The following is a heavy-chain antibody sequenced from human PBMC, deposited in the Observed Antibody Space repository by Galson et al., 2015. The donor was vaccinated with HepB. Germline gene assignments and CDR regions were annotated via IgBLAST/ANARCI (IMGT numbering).Heavy chain of an antibody. CDR3: ARGSYASGSPI. J-gene: IGHJ4*02. V-gene: IGHV3-48*02. CDR2: ISNSGSTI. CDR1: GLRFSSYN. Sequence: SLRLYCAASGLRFSSYNMNWVRQAPGKGLEWISFISNSGSTIHYADSVKGRFTISRDNAKNSLFLQMNSLRDEDTAVYHCARGSYASGSPIWGQGTLVTVSS. D-gene: IGHD3-10*01.